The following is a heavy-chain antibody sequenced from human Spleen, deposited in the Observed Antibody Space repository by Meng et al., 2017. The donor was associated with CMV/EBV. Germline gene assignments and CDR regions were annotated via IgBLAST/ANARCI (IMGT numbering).Heavy chain of an antibody. J-gene: IGHJ4*02. CDR3: ATGGPGGGSHLFDY. D-gene: IGHD1-26*01. V-gene: IGHV1-24*01. CDR2: FDPEEGKT. CDR1: SYPLTELP. Sequence: SSYPLTELPRDWVRQVTGKGLGWMGVFDPEEGKTTNARKSQGRVTMTEDKSKDTAKMEVSSLRSGDTAVYYWATGGPGGGSHLFDYWGQGTLVTVSS.